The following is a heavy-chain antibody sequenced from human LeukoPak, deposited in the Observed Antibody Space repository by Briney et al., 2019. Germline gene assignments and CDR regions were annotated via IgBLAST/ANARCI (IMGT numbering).Heavy chain of an antibody. D-gene: IGHD3-9*01. J-gene: IGHJ4*02. V-gene: IGHV3-66*04. CDR1: GFTISSNY. Sequence: GGSLRLSCAASGFTISSNYLSWVRQAPGKGLVWVSALHSGGHTFYADSVRGRFSISRDISKNALYLQMNNLGPEDTAVYYCARLNYDILTGYYWVGYLDYWGQGTLVTVSS. CDR2: LHSGGHT. CDR3: ARLNYDILTGYYWVGYLDY.